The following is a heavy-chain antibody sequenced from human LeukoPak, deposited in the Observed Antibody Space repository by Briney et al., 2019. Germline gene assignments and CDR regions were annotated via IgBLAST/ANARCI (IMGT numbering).Heavy chain of an antibody. J-gene: IGHJ4*02. CDR1: GFTFSSYA. CDR2: ISYDGSNK. D-gene: IGHD3-22*01. Sequence: PGGSLRLSCAASGFTFSSYAMHWVRQAPGKGLEWVAVISYDGSNKYYADSVKGRFTISRDNSKNTLYLQMNSLRAEDTAVYYCARLLDSSGGWGQGTLVTVSS. V-gene: IGHV3-30-3*01. CDR3: ARLLDSSGG.